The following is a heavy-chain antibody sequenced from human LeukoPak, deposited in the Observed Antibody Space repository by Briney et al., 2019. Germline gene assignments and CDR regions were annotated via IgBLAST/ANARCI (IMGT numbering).Heavy chain of an antibody. J-gene: IGHJ4*02. Sequence: SETLSLTCTVSGGSISSSSYYWGWIRQPPGKGLEWIGSIYYSGSTYYNPSLKSRVTISVDTSKNQFSLKLSSVTAADTAVYYCARDVPPVGATWVGFDYWGQGTLVTVSS. D-gene: IGHD1-26*01. CDR2: IYYSGST. V-gene: IGHV4-39*07. CDR3: ARDVPPVGATWVGFDY. CDR1: GGSISSSSYY.